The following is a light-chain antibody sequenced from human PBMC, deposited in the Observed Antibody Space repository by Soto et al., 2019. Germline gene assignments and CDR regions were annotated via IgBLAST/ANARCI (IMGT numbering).Light chain of an antibody. Sequence: QLTQSPSSLSASVGDRVTITCRASQGISSWLAWYQQKPGKAPKLLIYKASTLKSGVPSRFSGSGSGTEFTLTISSLQPDDFATYYCQHYNSYSEAFGQGTKVDIK. V-gene: IGKV1-5*03. CDR1: QGISSW. J-gene: IGKJ1*01. CDR3: QHYNSYSEA. CDR2: KAS.